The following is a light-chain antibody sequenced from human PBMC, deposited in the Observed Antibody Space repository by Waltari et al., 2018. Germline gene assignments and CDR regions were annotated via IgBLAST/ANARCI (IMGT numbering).Light chain of an antibody. CDR1: SSDVGFYNY. V-gene: IGLV2-14*01. CDR3: NSYAGSSSWV. CDR2: DGS. Sequence: QSALTQPASVSGSPGQSITISCTGTSSDVGFYNYVSWYQQHPGKAPKLMIYDGSERPSGVSNRFSGSKSGNTASLTISGLQAEDEADYYCNSYAGSSSWVFGGGTKLTVL. J-gene: IGLJ3*02.